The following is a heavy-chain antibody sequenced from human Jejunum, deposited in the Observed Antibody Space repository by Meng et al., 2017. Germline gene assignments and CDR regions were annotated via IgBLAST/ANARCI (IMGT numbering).Heavy chain of an antibody. V-gene: IGHV4-59*01. J-gene: IGHJ5*02. CDR1: GGSISTFY. CDR2: MSHSGGF. CDR3: ARGGVVQVYDR. D-gene: IGHD2-8*02. Sequence: SETLSLTCTVSGGSISTFYWSWVRQSPGKGLEGIGYMSHSGGFNYNPSLKSRVTISLDASKNQFSLKLTSVTTADTAVYYCARGGVVQVYDRWGQGTLVTVSS.